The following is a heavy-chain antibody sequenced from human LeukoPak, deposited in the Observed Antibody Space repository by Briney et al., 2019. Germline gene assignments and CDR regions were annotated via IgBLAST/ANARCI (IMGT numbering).Heavy chain of an antibody. V-gene: IGHV3-7*03. CDR2: INSDGSEG. Sequence: GGSLRLSCAVSGYTFSGFWMSWSRQAPGKGLEWVASINSDGSEGYYADVVKGRFTISRDNAKSSLYLQINSLRAEDTAVYYCARSSYSSSSSVWGQGTMVTVSS. CDR1: GYTFSGFW. D-gene: IGHD6-6*01. CDR3: ARSSYSSSSSV. J-gene: IGHJ3*01.